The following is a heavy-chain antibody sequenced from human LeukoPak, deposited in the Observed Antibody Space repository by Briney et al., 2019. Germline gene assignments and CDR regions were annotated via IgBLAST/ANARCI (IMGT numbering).Heavy chain of an antibody. CDR1: GGSFSGYY. D-gene: IGHD3-10*01. CDR3: ARGTPAMVRGSWFDP. V-gene: IGHV4-34*01. Sequence: PSETLSLTCAVYGGSFSGYYWSWIRQPPGKGLEWIGEINHSGSTNYNPSLKSRVTISVDTSKNQFSLKLSSVTAADTAVYYCARGTPAMVRGSWFDPWGQGTLVTVSS. CDR2: INHSGST. J-gene: IGHJ5*02.